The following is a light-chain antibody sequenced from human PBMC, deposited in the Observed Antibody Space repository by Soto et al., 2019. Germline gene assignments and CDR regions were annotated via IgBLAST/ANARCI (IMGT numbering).Light chain of an antibody. J-gene: IGLJ2*01. Sequence: QLVLTQSPSASASLGASVKLTCTLSSGHTAYAIAWYQQQPKKGPRYLIKLNSDGSHTKGDGIPDRFSGSSSGAERYLSISSLQSEDEADYYCQTRGTGIVFGGGTKLTVL. V-gene: IGLV4-69*01. CDR1: SGHTAYA. CDR2: LNSDGSH. CDR3: QTRGTGIV.